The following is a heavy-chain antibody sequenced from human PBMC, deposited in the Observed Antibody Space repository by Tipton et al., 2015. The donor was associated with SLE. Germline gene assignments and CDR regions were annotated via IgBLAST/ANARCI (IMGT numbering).Heavy chain of an antibody. CDR1: GGSVSSGSYY. D-gene: IGHD6-13*01. CDR3: ARWAADSYMDV. CDR2: IYYSGST. V-gene: IGHV4-39*07. J-gene: IGHJ6*03. Sequence: TLSLTCTVSGGSVSSGSYYWAWIRQPPGKGPEWIGTIYYSGSTYYYPSLKSRITISVDTSKNQFSLKLTSVTAADTAVYYCARWAADSYMDVWGKGTTVTVSS.